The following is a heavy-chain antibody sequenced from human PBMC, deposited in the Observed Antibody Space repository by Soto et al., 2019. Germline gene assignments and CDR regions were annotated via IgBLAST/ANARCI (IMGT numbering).Heavy chain of an antibody. J-gene: IGHJ3*02. Sequence: GGSLRLSCEASGFTFSSYLMSWVRQGLGKGLEWVANIKKDGIEKYYVDSVKGRFTISRDNAKNSLYLQMNSLRAEDTAVYYFARSGAHDGFDIWGQGTMITV. D-gene: IGHD1-26*01. CDR3: ARSGAHDGFDI. CDR1: GFTFSSYL. V-gene: IGHV3-7*03. CDR2: IKKDGIEK.